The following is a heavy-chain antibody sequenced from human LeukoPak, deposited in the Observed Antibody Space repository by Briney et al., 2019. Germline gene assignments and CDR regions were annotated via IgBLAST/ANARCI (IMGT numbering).Heavy chain of an antibody. J-gene: IGHJ4*02. CDR2: ISAYNGNT. D-gene: IGHD3-22*01. CDR1: GYTFTSYG. CDR3: AREPWDYYDSSGYFFFDY. Sequence: GASVKVSCKASGYTFTSYGISWVRQAPGQGLEWMGWISAYNGNTNYAQKLQGRVTMTTDTSTSTAYMELRSLRSDDTAVYYCAREPWDYYDSSGYFFFDYWGQGTLVTVSS. V-gene: IGHV1-18*01.